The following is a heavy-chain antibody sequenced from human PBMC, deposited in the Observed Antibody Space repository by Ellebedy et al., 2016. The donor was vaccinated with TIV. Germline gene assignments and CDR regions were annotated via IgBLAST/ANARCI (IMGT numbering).Heavy chain of an antibody. CDR1: GGTFSSYA. CDR3: ARYTIFGVVSPYFDY. J-gene: IGHJ4*02. Sequence: ASVKVSCXASGGTFSSYAISWVRQAPGQGLEWMGWINPNSGGTNYAQKFQGRVTMTRDTSISTAYMELSRLRSDDTAVYYCARYTIFGVVSPYFDYWGQGTLVTVSS. D-gene: IGHD3-3*01. CDR2: INPNSGGT. V-gene: IGHV1-2*02.